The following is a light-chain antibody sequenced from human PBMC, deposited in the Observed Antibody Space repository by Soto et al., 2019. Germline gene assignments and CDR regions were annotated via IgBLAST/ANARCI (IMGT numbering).Light chain of an antibody. V-gene: IGKV1-39*01. CDR1: QSISTY. Sequence: DIQMTQSPSSLSASVGDRVTITCRARQSISTYLNWFQQKPGRAPKLLIYLTYTLQSVVPSSFSGSGSGTDFTLTISSLYHEDFATYYCQQSSNTPWTFGQGTKVDVK. J-gene: IGKJ1*01. CDR3: QQSSNTPWT. CDR2: LTY.